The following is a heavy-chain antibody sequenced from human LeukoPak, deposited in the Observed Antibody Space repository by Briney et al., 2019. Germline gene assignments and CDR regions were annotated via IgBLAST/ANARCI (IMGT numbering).Heavy chain of an antibody. CDR1: GGSISRGSHY. J-gene: IGHJ4*02. V-gene: IGHV4-39*02. D-gene: IGHD1-26*01. CDR2: IHHSGST. Sequence: PSETLSLTCNVSGGSISRGSHYWGWIRQPPGKGLEWISNIHHSGSTSYNPSLKSRVSISVDTSKNQFSLKVTSVTAADTAVYFCAKGRYLLRNTFFDSWGQGSLVTVSS. CDR3: AKGRYLLRNTFFDS.